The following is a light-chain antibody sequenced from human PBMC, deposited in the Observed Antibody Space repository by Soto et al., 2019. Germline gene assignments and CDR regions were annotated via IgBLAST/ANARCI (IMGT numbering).Light chain of an antibody. Sequence: EIVLTQSPGTLSLSPGERATLSCRARQSVSTYLAWYQQKAARPPRLLIYDASKRAPGIPARFSGSGCGTDFTLPISSLEPEDFAVYYGQQYTNWPPITFGQGTRLEI. V-gene: IGKV3-11*01. J-gene: IGKJ5*01. CDR2: DAS. CDR1: QSVSTY. CDR3: QQYTNWPPIT.